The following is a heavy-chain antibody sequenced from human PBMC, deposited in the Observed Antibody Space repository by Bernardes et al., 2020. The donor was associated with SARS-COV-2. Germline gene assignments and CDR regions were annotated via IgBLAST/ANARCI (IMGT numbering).Heavy chain of an antibody. CDR1: GGSISSGSYY. CDR2: IYTSGST. Sequence: SEPLSLTCTVSGGSISSGSYYWSWLLQPAGKGLEWIGRIYTSGSTNYNPSLKSRVTISVDTSKNQFSLKLSSVTAADTAVYYCARVPYYYGSGSYYNVGYFDYWGQGTLVTVSS. CDR3: ARVPYYYGSGSYYNVGYFDY. J-gene: IGHJ4*02. V-gene: IGHV4-61*02. D-gene: IGHD3-10*01.